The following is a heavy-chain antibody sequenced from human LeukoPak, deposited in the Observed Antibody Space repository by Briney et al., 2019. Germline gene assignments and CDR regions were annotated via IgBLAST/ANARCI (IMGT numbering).Heavy chain of an antibody. J-gene: IGHJ4*02. CDR3: AREEGGSGLRDY. CDR2: IYYSGST. CDR1: GGSISSYY. D-gene: IGHD1-14*01. V-gene: IGHV4-59*01. Sequence: SETLSLTCTVSGGSISSYYWSWIRQPPGKGLEWIGYIYYSGSTNYNPSLKSRVTISADTSKNQFSLKLSSVTAADTAVYYCAREEGGSGLRDYWGQGTLVTVSS.